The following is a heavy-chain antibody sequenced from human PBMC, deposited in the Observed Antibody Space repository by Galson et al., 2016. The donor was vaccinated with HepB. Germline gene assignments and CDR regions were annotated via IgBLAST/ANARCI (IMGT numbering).Heavy chain of an antibody. D-gene: IGHD4-23*01. CDR2: IYRSGTA. CDR3: AGGKLATGWGY. CDR1: GGSISSDTW. Sequence: ETLSLTCAVSGGSISSDTWWSWVRQPPGKGLEWIGEIYRSGTAHYNPSLKSRFVISLDKSKNQFSLTVNSVTAADTAVYYCAGGKLATGWGYWGQGTLVIVSS. J-gene: IGHJ4*02. V-gene: IGHV4-4*02.